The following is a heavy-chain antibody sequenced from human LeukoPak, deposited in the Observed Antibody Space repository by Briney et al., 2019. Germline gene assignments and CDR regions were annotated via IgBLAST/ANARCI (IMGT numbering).Heavy chain of an antibody. Sequence: GASVKVFCKASGYTFTGYYMHWVRQAPGQGLEWMGWINPNSAGTNYAQKFQGRVTMTRDTSISIVYMELSRLTSDDTAVYYCASGAAAGSWFDPWGQGTLVTVSS. D-gene: IGHD6-13*01. CDR2: INPNSAGT. CDR3: ASGAAAGSWFDP. J-gene: IGHJ5*02. V-gene: IGHV1-2*02. CDR1: GYTFTGYY.